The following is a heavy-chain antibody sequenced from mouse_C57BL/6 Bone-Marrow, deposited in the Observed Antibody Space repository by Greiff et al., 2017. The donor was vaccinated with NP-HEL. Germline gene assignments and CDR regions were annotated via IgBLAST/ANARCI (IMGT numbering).Heavy chain of an antibody. D-gene: IGHD1-1*01. CDR1: GYTFTSYG. Sequence: QVQLQQSGAELVRPGASVKLSCKASGYTFTSYGISWVKQRTGQGLEWIGEIYPGSGNTYYNEKFKGKATLTADKSSSTAYMELRSLTSEDSAIYFCARKDYNSSGGAMDYWGKGTSVTVSS. CDR3: ARKDYNSSGGAMDY. CDR2: IYPGSGNT. J-gene: IGHJ4*01. V-gene: IGHV1-81*01.